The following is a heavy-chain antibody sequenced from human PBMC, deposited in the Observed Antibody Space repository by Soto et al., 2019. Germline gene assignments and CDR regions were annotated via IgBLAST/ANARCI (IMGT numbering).Heavy chain of an antibody. Sequence: EVQLVESGGGLVKPGGSLRLSCAASGFIFSSYSMNWVRQAPGKGLEWVSSISSSSSYIHYADSVKGRFTISRDNAKNSLYLQMNSLRAEDTAVYYCARESGYGDYLCDYWGQGTLVTVYS. V-gene: IGHV3-21*01. CDR3: ARESGYGDYLCDY. D-gene: IGHD4-17*01. CDR1: GFIFSSYS. CDR2: ISSSSSYI. J-gene: IGHJ4*02.